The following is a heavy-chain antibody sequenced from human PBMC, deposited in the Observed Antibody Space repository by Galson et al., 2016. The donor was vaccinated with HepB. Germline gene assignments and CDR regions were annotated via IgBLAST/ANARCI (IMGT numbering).Heavy chain of an antibody. CDR2: IYHSGIT. CDR1: GGSISSTSW. CDR3: ASRHYYDRSGPV. J-gene: IGHJ6*02. V-gene: IGHV4-4*02. D-gene: IGHD3-22*01. Sequence: SETLSLTCAVSGGSISSTSWWTWVRQPPGKGLEWIGEIYHSGITNYNPSLKSRVTISVDKSNYQFSLKLRSVTAADTAVYYCASRHYYDRSGPVWGQGTTVTVSS.